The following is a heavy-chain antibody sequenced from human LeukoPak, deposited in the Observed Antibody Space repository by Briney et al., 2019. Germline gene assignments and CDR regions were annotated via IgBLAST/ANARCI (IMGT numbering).Heavy chain of an antibody. CDR3: ARDLEMAFDY. Sequence: PSETLSLTCAVYGGSFSGYYWSWIRQPAGKGLEWIGRIYTSGSTNYNPSLKSRVTISVDTSKNQFSLKLSSVTAADTAVYYCARDLEMAFDYWGQGTLVIVSS. V-gene: IGHV4-4*07. CDR2: IYTSGST. J-gene: IGHJ4*02. CDR1: GGSFSGYY. D-gene: IGHD5-24*01.